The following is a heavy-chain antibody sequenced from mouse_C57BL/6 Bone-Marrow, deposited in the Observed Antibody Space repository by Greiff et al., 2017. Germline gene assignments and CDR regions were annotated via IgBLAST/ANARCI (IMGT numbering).Heavy chain of an antibody. D-gene: IGHD1-1*01. V-gene: IGHV1-81*01. J-gene: IGHJ1*03. CDR3: ARDYGSSCPQVWYFDV. CDR1: GYTFTSYG. CDR2: INPRSGNT. Sequence: VQLQQSGAELARPGASVKLSCKASGYTFTSYGISWVKQSTGQGLEWIGAINPRSGNTYYNETVKGQATLTADKSTSTAYMELRSLTSEDAAVDVCARDYGSSCPQVWYFDVWGTGTTVTVSS.